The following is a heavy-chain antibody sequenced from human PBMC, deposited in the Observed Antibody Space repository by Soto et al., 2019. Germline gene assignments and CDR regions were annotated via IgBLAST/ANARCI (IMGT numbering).Heavy chain of an antibody. V-gene: IGHV4-59*01. CDR2: IYYSGST. J-gene: IGHJ3*02. Sequence: SETLSLTCTVSGGSISSYYWSWIRQPPGKGLEWIGYIYYSGSTNYNPSLKSRVTISVDTSKNQFSLKLSSVTAADTAVYYCARESTVYYKTAFDIWGQGTMVTVSS. CDR1: GGSISSYY. CDR3: ARESTVYYKTAFDI. D-gene: IGHD3-10*01.